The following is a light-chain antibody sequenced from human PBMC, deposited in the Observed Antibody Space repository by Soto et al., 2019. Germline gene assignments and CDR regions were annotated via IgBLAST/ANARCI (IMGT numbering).Light chain of an antibody. CDR2: DAS. CDR1: QSVRSW. CDR3: QQYDNYPLT. J-gene: IGKJ4*01. V-gene: IGKV1-5*01. Sequence: DIQMTQSPATLSASVGDRVTITCRAIQSVRSWLAWYQQKPGTAPKLLIFDASRLESGVPSRFSGSASGTEFTLTISSLQPDDFATYYCQQYDNYPLTFDGGTKVDIK.